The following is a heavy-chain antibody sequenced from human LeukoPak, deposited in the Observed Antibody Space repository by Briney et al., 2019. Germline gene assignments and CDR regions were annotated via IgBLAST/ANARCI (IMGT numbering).Heavy chain of an antibody. J-gene: IGHJ6*02. CDR1: GFTFSSYA. CDR3: AKAGSGSYYRSGMDV. CDR2: IWCDGSNK. D-gene: IGHD3-10*01. V-gene: IGHV3-33*06. Sequence: PGGSLRLSCAASGFTFSSYAMHWVRQAPGEGLEWVAVIWCDGSNKYYADSVKGRFTISRDNSKNTLYLQMNSLRAEDTAVYYCAKAGSGSYYRSGMDVWGQGTTVTVSS.